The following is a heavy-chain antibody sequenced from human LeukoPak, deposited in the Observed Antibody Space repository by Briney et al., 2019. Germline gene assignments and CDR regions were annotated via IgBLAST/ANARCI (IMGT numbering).Heavy chain of an antibody. J-gene: IGHJ3*02. CDR3: ARGLAIWFGGLDAFDI. V-gene: IGHV3-48*04. CDR2: ISNTSSTI. CDR1: GFSFSSYS. Sequence: PGGSLRLSCAASGFSFSSYSMNWVRQAPRKGLEWLSYISNTSSTIHYADSMRGRFTIFRDNAKNSLYLQMNSLRAGDTAVYYCARGLAIWFGGLDAFDIWGQGTMVTVSS. D-gene: IGHD3-10*01.